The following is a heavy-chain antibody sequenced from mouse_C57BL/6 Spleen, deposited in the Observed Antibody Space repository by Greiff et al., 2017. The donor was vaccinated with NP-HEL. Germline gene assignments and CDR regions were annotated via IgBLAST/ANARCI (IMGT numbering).Heavy chain of an antibody. V-gene: IGHV1-19*01. CDR1: GYTFTDYY. D-gene: IGHD1-1*01. CDR3: ARWRDYYGSSYDGFDY. Sequence: VQLQQSGPVLVKPGASVKMSCKASGYTFTDYYMNWVKQSHGKSLEWIGVINPYNGGTSYNQKFKGKATLTVDKSSSTAYMELNSLTSEDSAVYYCARWRDYYGSSYDGFDYWGQGTTLTVSS. CDR2: INPYNGGT. J-gene: IGHJ2*01.